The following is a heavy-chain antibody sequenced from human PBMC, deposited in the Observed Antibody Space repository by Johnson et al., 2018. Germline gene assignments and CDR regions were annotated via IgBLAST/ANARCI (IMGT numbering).Heavy chain of an antibody. CDR1: GFTFSSYA. D-gene: IGHD4-23*01. Sequence: VQSGGSLRLSCAASGFTFSSYAMSWVRQAPGKGLEWVSGISESGGSTYYADSVKGRFTISSDNSKNTLYLQMNSLRAEDTAVYYCAKRYYGGNSGAFDIWGLGTMVTVSS. J-gene: IGHJ3*02. CDR3: AKRYYGGNSGAFDI. CDR2: ISESGGST. V-gene: IGHV3-23*01.